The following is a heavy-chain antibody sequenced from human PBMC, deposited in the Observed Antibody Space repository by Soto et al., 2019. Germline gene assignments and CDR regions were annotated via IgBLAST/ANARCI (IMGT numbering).Heavy chain of an antibody. CDR1: GFAFNNYG. V-gene: IGHV3-21*01. D-gene: IGHD2-2*01. Sequence: GGSLRLSCTVSGFAFNNYGINWVRQAPGKGLEWVSSISKSDYTYYSDSVKGRFTISRDNAKNSVSPQMNTLRVEDTAVYYCAREDSIIIPAVSDFWGQGTLVTVSS. J-gene: IGHJ4*02. CDR3: AREDSIIIPAVSDF. CDR2: ISKSDYT.